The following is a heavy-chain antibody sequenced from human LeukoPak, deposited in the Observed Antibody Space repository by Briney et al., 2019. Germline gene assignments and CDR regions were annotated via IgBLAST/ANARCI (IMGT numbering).Heavy chain of an antibody. CDR3: ARGFVLGAAKNYFDY. Sequence: RSLRLSCAASGFTFTNYALHWVRQAPGKGLEWVAAISYDGTNKYYADSVKGRFTISRDNSKNTLSLQMNSLRAEDTALYYCARGFVLGAAKNYFDYWGQGALVTVSS. CDR1: GFTFTNYA. CDR2: ISYDGTNK. D-gene: IGHD2-21*02. J-gene: IGHJ4*02. V-gene: IGHV3-30-3*01.